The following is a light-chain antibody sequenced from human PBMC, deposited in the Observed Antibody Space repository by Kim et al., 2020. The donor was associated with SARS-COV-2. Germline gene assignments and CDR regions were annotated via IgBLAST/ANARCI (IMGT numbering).Light chain of an antibody. J-gene: IGKJ2*03. CDR1: QSLSSSY. Sequence: SPGESATLSCWSRQSLSSSYLAWYQQKPGQAPRLLIYGASSRATGIPDRFSGSGSATDFTLTISRLEPEDFEVYYCQQYGSSPMYSFGQGTKLEI. CDR2: GAS. V-gene: IGKV3-20*01. CDR3: QQYGSSPMYS.